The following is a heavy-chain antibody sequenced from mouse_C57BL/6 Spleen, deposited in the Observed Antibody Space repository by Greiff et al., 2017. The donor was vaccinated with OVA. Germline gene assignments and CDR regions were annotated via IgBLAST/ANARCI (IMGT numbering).Heavy chain of an antibody. CDR1: GYTFTSYG. CDR2: IYPRSGNT. V-gene: IGHV1-81*01. Sequence: QVQLQHSGAELARPGASVKLSCKASGYTFTSYGISWVKQRTGQGLEWIGEIYPRSGNTYYNEKFKGKATLTADKSSSTAYMELRSLTSEDSAVYFCARGDYSNYWAMDYWGQGTSVTVSS. CDR3: ARGDYSNYWAMDY. D-gene: IGHD2-5*01. J-gene: IGHJ4*01.